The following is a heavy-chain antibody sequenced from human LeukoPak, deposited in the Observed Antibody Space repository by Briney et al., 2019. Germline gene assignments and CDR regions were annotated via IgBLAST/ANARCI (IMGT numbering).Heavy chain of an antibody. J-gene: IGHJ3*02. D-gene: IGHD1-7*01. CDR3: ARGPVGGTTYNDGDAFDI. CDR2: IYHPVDT. V-gene: IGHV4-38-2*02. Sequence: PSETLSLTCTVSGYSISSNYYWAWIRQPPGKGLEWIGSIYHPVDTSYNPSLKSRITMSVDTSKNQFSLKLSSVTAADTAVYYCARGPVGGTTYNDGDAFDIWGQGTMVTVSS. CDR1: GYSISSNYY.